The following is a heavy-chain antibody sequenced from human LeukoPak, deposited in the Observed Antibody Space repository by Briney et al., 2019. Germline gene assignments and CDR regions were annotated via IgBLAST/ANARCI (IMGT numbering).Heavy chain of an antibody. Sequence: GGSLKLSCAASGFTFSSYSMNWVRQAPGKGLEWVSSISSGSSYIYYADSVKGRFTISRENAKNSLYLQMDSLRAEDTAVYYCARLTGNYGDYWGQGTLVTVSS. CDR2: ISSGSSYI. V-gene: IGHV3-21*01. J-gene: IGHJ4*02. CDR3: ARLTGNYGDY. D-gene: IGHD3-10*01. CDR1: GFTFSSYS.